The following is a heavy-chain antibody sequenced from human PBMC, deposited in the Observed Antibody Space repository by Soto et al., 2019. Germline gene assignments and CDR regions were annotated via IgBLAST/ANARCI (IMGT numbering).Heavy chain of an antibody. CDR2: IIPIFGTA. Sequence: SVKVSCKASGGTFSSYAISWVRQAPGQGLEWMGGIIPIFGTANYAQKFRGRVTITADESTSTAYMELSSLRSEDTAVYYCARAPGGSSYNYYYYGMDVWGQGTTVTVYS. CDR1: GGTFSSYA. V-gene: IGHV1-69*13. D-gene: IGHD1-26*01. CDR3: ARAPGGSSYNYYYYGMDV. J-gene: IGHJ6*02.